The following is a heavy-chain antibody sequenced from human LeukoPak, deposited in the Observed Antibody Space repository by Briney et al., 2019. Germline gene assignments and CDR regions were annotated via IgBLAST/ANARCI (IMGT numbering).Heavy chain of an antibody. CDR2: INTDGSST. V-gene: IGHV3-74*01. Sequence: GGSLRLSCAASGFTFSSYWMHWVRQAPGKGLVWVSRINTDGSSTSYADSVKGRFTISRDNAKNSLYLQMNSLRAEDTAVYYCARDPYSGSYSSVGVDYWGQGTLVTVSS. CDR1: GFTFSSYW. J-gene: IGHJ4*02. D-gene: IGHD1-26*01. CDR3: ARDPYSGSYSSVGVDY.